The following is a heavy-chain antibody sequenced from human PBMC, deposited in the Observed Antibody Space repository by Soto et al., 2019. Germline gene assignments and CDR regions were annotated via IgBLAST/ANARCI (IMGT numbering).Heavy chain of an antibody. CDR3: AREAAGFDL. J-gene: IGHJ3*01. CDR1: GFTVSIDH. CDR2: MYYGGTT. Sequence: EMQLVETGGGLIQPGGSLRLSCAASGFTVSIDHMRWVRQAPGKGLEWISVMYYGGTTYYADSVQGRFTISRDISTNTLYLQMADLRADDTAVYFSAREAAGFDLWGQGTMVTVSS. V-gene: IGHV3-53*02.